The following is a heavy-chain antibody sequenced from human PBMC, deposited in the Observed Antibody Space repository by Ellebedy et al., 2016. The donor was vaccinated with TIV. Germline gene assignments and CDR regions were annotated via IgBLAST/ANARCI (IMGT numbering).Heavy chain of an antibody. D-gene: IGHD2-21*02. J-gene: IGHJ4*02. CDR2: VYYSGIP. Sequence: MPSETLSLTCSVSGGSVSSTRYYWAWIRQPPGKGLEYIGSVYYSGIPYYNPSFKSRVTLSADTSQNQFSLNLRTVTAADTAVYYCARTDPWQPIDDWGQGILVSVSS. V-gene: IGHV4-39*01. CDR1: GGSVSSTRYY. CDR3: ARTDPWQPIDD.